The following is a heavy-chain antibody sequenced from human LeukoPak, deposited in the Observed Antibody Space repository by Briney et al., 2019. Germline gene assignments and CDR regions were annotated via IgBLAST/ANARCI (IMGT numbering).Heavy chain of an antibody. CDR3: AKDYDYDFWSGYLHPSFDY. D-gene: IGHD3-3*01. CDR1: GFTFSSYA. J-gene: IGHJ4*02. CDR2: ISGSGGST. Sequence: PGGSLRFSCAASGFTFSSYAMSWVRQAPGKGLEWVSAISGSGGSTYYADSVKGRFTISRDNSKNTLYLQMNSLRAEDTAVYYCAKDYDYDFWSGYLHPSFDYWGQGTLVTVSS. V-gene: IGHV3-23*01.